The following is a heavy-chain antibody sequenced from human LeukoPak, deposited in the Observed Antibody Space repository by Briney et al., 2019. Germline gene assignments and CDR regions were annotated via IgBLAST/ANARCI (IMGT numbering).Heavy chain of an antibody. CDR2: ISAYNGNT. V-gene: IGHV1-18*01. CDR1: GYTFTSYG. J-gene: IGHJ4*02. CDR3: ARVWAVLRYFNPPDY. Sequence: ASVNVSCKASGYTFTSYGISWVRQAPGQGLEWMGWISAYNGNTNYAQKLQGRVTMTTDTSTSTAYMELRSLRSDDTAVYYCARVWAVLRYFNPPDYWGQGTLVTVSS. D-gene: IGHD3-9*01.